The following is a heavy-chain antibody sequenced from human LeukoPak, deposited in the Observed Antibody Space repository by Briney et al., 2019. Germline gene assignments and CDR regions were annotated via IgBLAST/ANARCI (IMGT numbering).Heavy chain of an antibody. CDR2: IYYSGSA. J-gene: IGHJ2*01. Sequence: SQTLSLTCNVSGGPISSGDYFWSWIRQPPGKGLEWIGYIYYSGSAYYSPSLRSRFTISVDTSENQFSLKLSSVTATDTAVYYCARAEVTAGTKYFDLWGRGTLVTVSS. D-gene: IGHD6-19*01. V-gene: IGHV4-30-4*01. CDR3: ARAEVTAGTKYFDL. CDR1: GGPISSGDYF.